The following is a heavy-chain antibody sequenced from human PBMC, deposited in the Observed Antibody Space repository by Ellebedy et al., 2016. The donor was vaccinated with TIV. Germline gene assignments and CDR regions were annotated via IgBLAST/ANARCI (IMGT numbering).Heavy chain of an antibody. J-gene: IGHJ5*01. Sequence: GESLKISXAASGFLFNQYGMHWVRQAPGKGLEWVAVIANDGRNKYYGDSVKGRFTTSRDNSKNTLYLQMNSLKVEDTAVYYCANMAWGNEDYSVDSWGQGTLVTVSS. D-gene: IGHD2-21*01. CDR1: GFLFNQYG. CDR3: ANMAWGNEDYSVDS. CDR2: IANDGRNK. V-gene: IGHV3-30*18.